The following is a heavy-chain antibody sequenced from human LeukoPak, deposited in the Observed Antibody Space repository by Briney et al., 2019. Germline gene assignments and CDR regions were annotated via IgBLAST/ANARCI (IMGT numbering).Heavy chain of an antibody. V-gene: IGHV7-4-1*02. CDR1: GHTFTSYA. CDR3: ARVDYSSGWYYYFDY. J-gene: IGHJ4*02. D-gene: IGHD6-19*01. Sequence: ASVKVSCKASGHTFTSYAMNWVRQAPGQGLEWMGWINTNTGNPTYAQGFTGRFVFSLDTSVSTAYLQISSLKAEDTAVYYCARVDYSSGWYYYFDYWGQGTLVTVSS. CDR2: INTNTGNP.